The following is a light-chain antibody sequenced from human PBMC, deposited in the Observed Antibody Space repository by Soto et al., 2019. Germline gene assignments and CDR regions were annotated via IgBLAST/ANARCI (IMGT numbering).Light chain of an antibody. CDR3: QQYHTLVS. CDR1: RDIRKY. J-gene: IGKJ4*01. Sequence: DIQMIQSPSSLSASVGDRVTITCQASRDIRKYLNWYQKKPGKAPKLLIYDASNLETGVTSRFGGSGSGTDFTVTISSLQSEDIATYYCQQYHTLVSFGGGTKVEIK. CDR2: DAS. V-gene: IGKV1-33*01.